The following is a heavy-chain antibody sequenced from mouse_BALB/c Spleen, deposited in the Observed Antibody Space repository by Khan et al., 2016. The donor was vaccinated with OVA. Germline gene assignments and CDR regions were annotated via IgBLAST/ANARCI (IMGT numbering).Heavy chain of an antibody. D-gene: IGHD2-4*01. J-gene: IGHJ4*01. V-gene: IGHV9-2-1*01. CDR1: GYTFTDYS. Sequence: QIQLVQSGPELKKPGETVKISSKASGYTFTDYSMHWVKQAPGKGLKWMGWINTETGEPTYADGFKGRFTFSLETSASTAYLQINNLKNEDTTTYFCAKITTTYYTLDYWGQGTSVTVSS. CDR2: INTETGEP. CDR3: AKITTTYYTLDY.